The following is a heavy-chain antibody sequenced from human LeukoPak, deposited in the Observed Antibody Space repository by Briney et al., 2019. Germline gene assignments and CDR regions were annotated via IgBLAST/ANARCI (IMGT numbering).Heavy chain of an antibody. CDR2: IYYSGST. Sequence: SETLSLTCTVSGGSISSSSYYWGWIRQPPGKGLEWIGSIYYSGSTYYNPSLKSRVTISVDTSKNQFSLKLSSVTAADTAVYYCARDKGIVGAIQTDNWFDPWGQGTLVTVSS. V-gene: IGHV4-39*07. CDR3: ARDKGIVGAIQTDNWFDP. J-gene: IGHJ5*02. CDR1: GGSISSSSYY. D-gene: IGHD1-26*01.